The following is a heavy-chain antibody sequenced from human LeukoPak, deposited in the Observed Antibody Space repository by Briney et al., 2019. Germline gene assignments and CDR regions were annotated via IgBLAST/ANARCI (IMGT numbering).Heavy chain of an antibody. V-gene: IGHV3-11*04. Sequence: PGGSLRLSCAASGFTFSDYYMSWIRQAPGKGLEWISYITSSGTTINYADSVKGRFTISRDNAKNSLYLQMNSLRADDTAVYYCARLSYDSGIHYTCYEYWGQGTLVTVSS. CDR2: ITSSGTTI. CDR3: ARLSYDSGIHYTCYEY. CDR1: GFTFSDYY. J-gene: IGHJ4*02. D-gene: IGHD3-10*01.